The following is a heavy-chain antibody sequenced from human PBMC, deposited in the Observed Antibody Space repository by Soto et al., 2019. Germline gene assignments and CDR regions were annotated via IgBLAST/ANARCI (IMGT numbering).Heavy chain of an antibody. V-gene: IGHV4-59*01. CDR3: ARARITMVREVIKYNMDV. Sequence: PSETLSLTCTVSGGSISSYYRSWIRRPPGKGLEWIGYIYNSGSTHSNPSLQSRVTISVDTSKNQFSLKLSSVTAADTGIYYCARARITMVREVIKYNMDVWGQGTTVTVSS. D-gene: IGHD3-10*01. CDR2: IYNSGST. J-gene: IGHJ6*02. CDR1: GGSISSYY.